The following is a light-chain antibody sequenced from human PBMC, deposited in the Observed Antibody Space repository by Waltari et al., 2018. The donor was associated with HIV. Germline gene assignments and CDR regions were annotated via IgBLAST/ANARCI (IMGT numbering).Light chain of an antibody. CDR1: QSISSY. CDR2: AAS. J-gene: IGKJ1*01. Sequence: DIQMTQSPSSLSASVGDRVTITCRASQSISSYLNWYQQKPGKAPKLLIYAASSLQSGVPSRFRCSGSGTDFTLTISSLQTEDFATYYCQQGYSTPPTFGQGTKVEIK. CDR3: QQGYSTPPT. V-gene: IGKV1-39*01.